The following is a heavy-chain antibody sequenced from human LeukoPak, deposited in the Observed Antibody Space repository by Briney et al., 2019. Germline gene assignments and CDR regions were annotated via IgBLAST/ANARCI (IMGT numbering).Heavy chain of an antibody. CDR2: IYRANT. Sequence: SETLSLTCTVSGGSINDVNHYWGWIRQPPGKGLQWVASIYRANTFYSPSLKSRLTISVDTSKNQISLKVYSVTAADTAVYYCARYRPADGFRFFDYWGQGTLATVSS. V-gene: IGHV4-39*07. J-gene: IGHJ4*02. D-gene: IGHD6-13*01. CDR1: GGSINDVNHY. CDR3: ARYRPADGFRFFDY.